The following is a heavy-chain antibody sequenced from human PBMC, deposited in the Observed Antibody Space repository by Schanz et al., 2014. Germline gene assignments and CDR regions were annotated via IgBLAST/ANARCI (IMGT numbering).Heavy chain of an antibody. Sequence: DVHLLESGGGLVQPGGSLRLSCAASEFTFSTDAMSWVRQAPGKGLEWVSAISGGGGTTYYADSVKGRFTISRDNSKNTLYLQMNSLRAEDTAVYYCVRDSFFAFDYWGQGTLVTVSS. CDR1: EFTFSTDA. D-gene: IGHD3-3*01. CDR2: ISGGGGTT. CDR3: VRDSFFAFDY. J-gene: IGHJ4*02. V-gene: IGHV3-23*01.